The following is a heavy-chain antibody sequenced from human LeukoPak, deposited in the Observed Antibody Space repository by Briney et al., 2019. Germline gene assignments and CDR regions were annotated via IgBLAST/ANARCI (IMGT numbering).Heavy chain of an antibody. V-gene: IGHV4-59*01. D-gene: IGHD3-3*01. Sequence: SGTLSLTCTVSGGSISSYYWSWIRQPPGKGLEWIGYIYYSGSTNYNPSLKSRVTISVDTSKNQFSLKLSSVTAADTAVYYCARDRGDFWSGPYYFDYWGQGTLVTVSS. CDR3: ARDRGDFWSGPYYFDY. CDR2: IYYSGST. J-gene: IGHJ4*02. CDR1: GGSISSYY.